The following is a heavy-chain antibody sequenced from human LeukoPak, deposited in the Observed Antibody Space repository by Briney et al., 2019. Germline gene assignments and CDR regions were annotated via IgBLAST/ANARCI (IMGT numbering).Heavy chain of an antibody. V-gene: IGHV3-64D*06. D-gene: IGHD6-19*01. CDR1: GFTFSSYA. CDR3: VKDLQFQEGAF. CDR2: TNSNGDDT. Sequence: GGSLRLSCAASGFTFSSYAMIWVRQAPGKGLEYVAATNSNGDDTYHADSVKGRFAISRDNSKNTLYFQMNSLRAEDTAVYYCVKDLQFQEGAFWGQGTLVTVSS. J-gene: IGHJ4*02.